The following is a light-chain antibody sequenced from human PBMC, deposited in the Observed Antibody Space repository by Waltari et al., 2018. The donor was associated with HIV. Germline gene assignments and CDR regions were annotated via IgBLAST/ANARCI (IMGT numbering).Light chain of an antibody. CDR2: WAS. CDR3: QQYYSTPRT. J-gene: IGKJ1*01. Sequence: DIILTQSHDSLAVSLGERATMNCKYSQKILFSSTNKNYLSWYQQRPGQPPRLLIYWASSRESGVPERFTGSGSGTNFTLTISRLQADDVAVYFCQQYYSTPRTFGQGTKV. V-gene: IGKV4-1*01. CDR1: QKILFSSTNKNY.